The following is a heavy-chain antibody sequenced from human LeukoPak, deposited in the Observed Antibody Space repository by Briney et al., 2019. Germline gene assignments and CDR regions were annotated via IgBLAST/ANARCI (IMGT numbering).Heavy chain of an antibody. D-gene: IGHD3-10*01. CDR3: VGNPIRGAYYGSGSYPDY. CDR1: GFTFSSYA. J-gene: IGHJ4*02. V-gene: IGHV3-64D*06. CDR2: ISSNGGST. Sequence: GGSLRLSCSASGFTFSSYAMHWVRQAPGKGLEYVSAISSNGGSTYYADSVKGRFTISRDNSKNTLYLQMSSLRAEDTAVYYCVGNPIRGAYYGSGSYPDYWGQGTLVTVSS.